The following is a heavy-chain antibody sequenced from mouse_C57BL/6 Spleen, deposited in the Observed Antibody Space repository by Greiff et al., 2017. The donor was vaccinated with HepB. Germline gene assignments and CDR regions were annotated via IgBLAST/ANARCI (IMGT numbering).Heavy chain of an antibody. CDR1: GYTFTSYW. CDR3: ARSDYYGSSYYYFDY. J-gene: IGHJ2*01. D-gene: IGHD1-1*01. Sequence: VQLQQPGAELVKPGASVKLSCKASGYTFTSYWMQWVKQRPGQGLEWIGEIDPSDSYTNYNQKFKGKATLTVDTSSSTAYMQLSSLTSVDSAVYYCARSDYYGSSYYYFDYWGQGTTLTVSS. CDR2: IDPSDSYT. V-gene: IGHV1-50*01.